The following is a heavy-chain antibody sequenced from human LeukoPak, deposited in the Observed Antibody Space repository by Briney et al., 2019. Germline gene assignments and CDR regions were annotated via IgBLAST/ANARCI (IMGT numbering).Heavy chain of an antibody. CDR1: GYTFTGYY. V-gene: IGHV1-2*06. CDR3: ARGGGSTTYYYDSSGYSDY. CDR2: IKPNSGGT. Sequence: ASVKVSCKASGYTFTGYYMHWVRQAPGQGLEWMGRIKPNSGGTNYAQKFQGRVTMTRDTSISTAHMELSRLRSDDTAVYYCARGGGSTTYYYDSSGYSDYWGQGTLVTVSS. J-gene: IGHJ4*02. D-gene: IGHD3-22*01.